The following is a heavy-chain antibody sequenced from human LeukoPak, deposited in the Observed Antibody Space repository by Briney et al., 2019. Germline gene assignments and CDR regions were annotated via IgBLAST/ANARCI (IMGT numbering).Heavy chain of an antibody. CDR2: ISPYNGSA. CDR1: GYAFTNYV. D-gene: IGHD3-16*02. J-gene: IGHJ4*02. Sequence: AAVKVSCKASGYAFTNYVISWVRQAPGQGLEWMGWISPYNGSADYAEKLPDRVTMTADTSTSTVYMELQSLRSDDTAEYYCVRELPVWGSYRYFGYWGQGTVVTVSS. V-gene: IGHV1-18*01. CDR3: VRELPVWGSYRYFGY.